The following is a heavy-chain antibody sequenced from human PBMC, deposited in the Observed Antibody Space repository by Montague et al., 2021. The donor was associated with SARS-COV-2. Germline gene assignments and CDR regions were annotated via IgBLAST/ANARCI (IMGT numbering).Heavy chain of an antibody. CDR2: IYSSGST. CDR1: GGSINSGSYH. CDR3: ARDLGIMDV. Sequence: TLSLTCTVSGGSINSGSYHWSWIRQPAGKGLEWTGRIYSSGSTNYNPSLKSRVTISVDTSKNQFSLKVTSVTAADTAVYFCARDLGIMDVWGKGTTVTVSS. J-gene: IGHJ6*03. V-gene: IGHV4-61*02. D-gene: IGHD7-27*01.